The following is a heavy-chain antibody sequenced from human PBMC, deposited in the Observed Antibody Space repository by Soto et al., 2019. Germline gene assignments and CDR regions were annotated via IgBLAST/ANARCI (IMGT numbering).Heavy chain of an antibody. D-gene: IGHD1-20*01. CDR1: GFTFSNYA. J-gene: IGHJ5*02. Sequence: EVQLLESGGDFVQPGGSPRLACEASGFTFSNYAMSWVRQAPGKGLEWVSSISGGSSKKNYADSVKGRFTISRDNSKNTLFLQMSSLRVEDTAVYFCAKDSRDNSPTRDPFDTWGQGTLVTVSS. CDR2: ISGGSSKK. CDR3: AKDSRDNSPTRDPFDT. V-gene: IGHV3-23*01.